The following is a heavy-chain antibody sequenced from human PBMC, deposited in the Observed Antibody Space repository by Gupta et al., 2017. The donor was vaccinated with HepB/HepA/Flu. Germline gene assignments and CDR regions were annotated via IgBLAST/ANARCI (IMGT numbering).Heavy chain of an antibody. CDR1: GFTFSSYS. CDR2: ISSSSSTI. D-gene: IGHD3-3*01. CDR3: ARDRVDFWSGYYWLDY. J-gene: IGHJ4*02. Sequence: EVQLVESGGGLVQPGGSLRLSCAASGFTFSSYSMNWVRQAPGKGLEWVSYISSSSSTIYYADSVKGRFTISRDNAKNSLYLLMNSLRDEDTAVYYCARDRVDFWSGYYWLDYWGQGTLVTVSS. V-gene: IGHV3-48*02.